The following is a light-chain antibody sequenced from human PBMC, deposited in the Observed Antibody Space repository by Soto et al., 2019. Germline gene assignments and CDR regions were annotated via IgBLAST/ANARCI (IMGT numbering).Light chain of an antibody. J-gene: IGKJ4*01. Sequence: DIQMTHSPSSLSASVGDRVTITCRASQSISTYLNWYQQKPGKAPKLLIYAASSLQSGVPSRFSGSGSGTDFTLTISSLQPEDFAIYYCQQSYSSLTFGGGTKVDIK. V-gene: IGKV1-39*01. CDR3: QQSYSSLT. CDR2: AAS. CDR1: QSISTY.